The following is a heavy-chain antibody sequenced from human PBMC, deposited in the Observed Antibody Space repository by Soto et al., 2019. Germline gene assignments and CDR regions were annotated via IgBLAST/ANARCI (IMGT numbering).Heavy chain of an antibody. CDR3: ARVGRYSGYFDF. CDR1: GFTFISYS. CDR2: ISSSSSYI. J-gene: IGHJ4*02. D-gene: IGHD2-15*01. V-gene: IGHV3-21*01. Sequence: PGGSLRLSCAASGFTFISYSMNWVRQAPGKGLEWVSSISSSSSYIYYADSVKGRFTISRDNAKTSLYLQMNSLRAEDTAVYYCARVGRYSGYFDFWGQGTLVTVSS.